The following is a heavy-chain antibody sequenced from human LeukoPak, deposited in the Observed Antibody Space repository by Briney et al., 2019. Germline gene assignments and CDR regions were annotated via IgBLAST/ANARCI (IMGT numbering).Heavy chain of an antibody. J-gene: IGHJ4*02. D-gene: IGHD5-24*01. CDR3: AKGGRDGYISYFDY. CDR1: EFTFSSYA. CDR2: ISGSGGST. V-gene: IGHV3-23*01. Sequence: GGSLRLSCAASEFTFSSYAMSWVRQAPGKGLEWVSAISGSGGSTYYADSVKGRLTISRDDSKNTLYLQMNSLRAEDTAVYYCAKGGRDGYISYFDYWGQGTLVTVSS.